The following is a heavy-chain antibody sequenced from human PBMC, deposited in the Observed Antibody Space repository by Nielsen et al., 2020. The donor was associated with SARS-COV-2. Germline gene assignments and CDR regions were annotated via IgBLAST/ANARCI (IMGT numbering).Heavy chain of an antibody. Sequence: GESLKISCSASGFTFNRYAMHWVRQAPGKGLEYVSAISSDGDTTKYADSVKGRFTISRDSSKNTVYLQMNSLRAEDTAVYYCAKVTGYTFDPWGQGTLVTVSS. CDR3: AKVTGYTFDP. CDR2: ISSDGDTT. V-gene: IGHV3-64*04. J-gene: IGHJ5*02. CDR1: GFTFNRYA. D-gene: IGHD5-18*01.